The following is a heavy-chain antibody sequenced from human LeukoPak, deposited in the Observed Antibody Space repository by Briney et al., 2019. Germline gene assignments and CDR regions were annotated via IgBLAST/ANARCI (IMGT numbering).Heavy chain of an antibody. D-gene: IGHD6-19*01. CDR3: ARAIGSGWYGRSGNWFDP. J-gene: IGHJ5*02. CDR1: GGSISSYY. CDR2: IYYSGST. Sequence: KTSETLSLTCTVSGGSISSYYWSWIRQPPGKGLEWIGYIYYSGSTNYNPSLKSRVTISVDTSKNQFSLKLSSVTAADTAVYYCARAIGSGWYGRSGNWFDPWGQGTLVTVSS. V-gene: IGHV4-59*01.